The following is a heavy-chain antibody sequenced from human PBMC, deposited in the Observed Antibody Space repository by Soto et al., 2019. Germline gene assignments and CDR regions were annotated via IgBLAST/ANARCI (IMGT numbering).Heavy chain of an antibody. CDR2: MSGGDHST. V-gene: IGHV3-23*01. CDR3: AKGGHSGGWSNWFDS. J-gene: IGHJ5*01. Sequence: GGSPRLSCAASGFTFSIYAMSWVRQAPGKGLEWVSTMSGGDHSTYYADSVKGRFTISRGNSKNTLYLQMNSLRVEDTAVYYCAKGGHSGGWSNWFDSWGQGTLVTVSS. D-gene: IGHD6-19*01. CDR1: GFTFSIYA.